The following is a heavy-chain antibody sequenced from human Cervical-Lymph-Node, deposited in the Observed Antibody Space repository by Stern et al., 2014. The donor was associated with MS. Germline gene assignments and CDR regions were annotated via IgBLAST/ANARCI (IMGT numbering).Heavy chain of an antibody. CDR1: GFTFDDYG. CDR2: ISWDSGRL. CDR3: AKGGGDYGFGWFDP. V-gene: IGHV3-9*01. Sequence: QLVESGGGLVQPGRSLRLSCAASGFTFDDYGMYWVRQTPGKGLEWVSGISWDSGRLGYADSVKGRFTISRDNAKNFLYLQMNSLRPEDTALYYCAKGGGDYGFGWFDPWGQGTLVTVSS. J-gene: IGHJ5*02. D-gene: IGHD4-17*01.